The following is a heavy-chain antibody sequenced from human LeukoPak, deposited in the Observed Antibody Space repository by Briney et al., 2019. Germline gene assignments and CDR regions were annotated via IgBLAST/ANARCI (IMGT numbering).Heavy chain of an antibody. J-gene: IGHJ4*02. CDR1: GFTFSSYS. D-gene: IGHD3-10*01. CDR2: ISSSSSYI. CDR3: ARDAGSGRLLPY. V-gene: IGHV3-21*01. Sequence: GGPLRLSCAASGFTFSSYSMNWVRQAPGKGLEWVSSISSSSSYIYYADSVKGRFTISRDNSKNSLYLQMNSLRAEDTAVYYCARDAGSGRLLPYWGQGTLVTVSS.